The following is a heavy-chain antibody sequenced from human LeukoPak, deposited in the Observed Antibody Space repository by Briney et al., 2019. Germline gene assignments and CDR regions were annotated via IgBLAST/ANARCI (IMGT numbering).Heavy chain of an antibody. CDR3: VRGDNRDY. J-gene: IGHJ4*02. V-gene: IGHV3-21*01. CDR2: FGKTSRDM. D-gene: IGHD1-14*01. Sequence: GGSLRLSCAASGFSFSTSTMNWVRQAPGKGLEWISSFGKTSRDMYYADSVRGRFTISRDTAKNSLFLLMNSLRVEDTSVYYCVRGDNRDYWGQGTLVTVSS. CDR1: GFSFSTST.